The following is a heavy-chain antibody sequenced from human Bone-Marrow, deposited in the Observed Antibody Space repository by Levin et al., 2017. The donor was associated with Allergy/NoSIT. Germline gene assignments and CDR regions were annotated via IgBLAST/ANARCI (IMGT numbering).Heavy chain of an antibody. CDR1: GFTFSDYY. V-gene: IGHV3-11*01. D-gene: IGHD3-16*02. CDR3: ARDWSNDCVWGTYRYTPGF. J-gene: IGHJ4*02. Sequence: TGGSLRLSCAASGFTFSDYYMSWIRQAPGKGLEWISYISSDGNTIYYADSVKGRFTISRDNAKNLLYLHLNSLRGADPAIYYCARDWSNDCVWGTYRYTPGFWGQGTLVTGAS. CDR2: ISSDGNTI.